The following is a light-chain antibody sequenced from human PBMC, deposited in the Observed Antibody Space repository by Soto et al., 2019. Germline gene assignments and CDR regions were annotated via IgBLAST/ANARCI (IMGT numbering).Light chain of an antibody. Sequence: DIQMTQSPSSVSASVGDRVTITCRASQGISSWLAWYQQKQGKAPDLLISAASSLQSGVPPRFSGSGSGTDFTLTISSLQPEDVATYYCQQTKTLPFTFGGGTKVEIK. CDR3: QQTKTLPFT. V-gene: IGKV1D-12*01. CDR2: AAS. J-gene: IGKJ4*01. CDR1: QGISSW.